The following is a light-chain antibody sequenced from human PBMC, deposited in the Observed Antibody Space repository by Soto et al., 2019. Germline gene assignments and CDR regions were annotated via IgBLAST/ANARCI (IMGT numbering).Light chain of an antibody. V-gene: IGKV1D-13*01. CDR3: QQFNNYPIT. CDR2: DAS. CDR1: QGISSA. Sequence: AIQLTQSPSSLSASVGDRVTITCRASQGISSALVWYQQKPGKAPKLLIYDASSLESGVPSRFSGSGSGTDFTLTISSLQPEDFATYYCQQFNNYPITFGQGRRLEIK. J-gene: IGKJ5*01.